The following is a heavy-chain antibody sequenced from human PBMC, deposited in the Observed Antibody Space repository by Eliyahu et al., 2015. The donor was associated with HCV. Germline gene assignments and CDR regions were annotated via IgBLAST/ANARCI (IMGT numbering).Heavy chain of an antibody. CDR3: GVGGPIPSDY. CDR2: IFSTGEK. V-gene: IGHV2-26*01. Sequence: QVTLQESGPVLVKPTETLTLTCTVSGFFLTNSRMGVSWIRQPPGKALEWLAHIFSTGEKSYTMSLRSRLTISKDTSKSQVVLTMTNMDPVDTATYFCGVGGPIPSDYWGQGTLVTVSS. D-gene: IGHD1-26*01. J-gene: IGHJ4*02. CDR1: GFFLTNSRMG.